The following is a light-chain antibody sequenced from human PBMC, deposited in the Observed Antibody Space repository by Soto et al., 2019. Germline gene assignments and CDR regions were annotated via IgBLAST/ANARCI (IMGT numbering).Light chain of an antibody. CDR2: DAS. J-gene: IGKJ5*01. CDR1: QSVSTY. V-gene: IGKV3-11*01. Sequence: ILLTQSTATLSLSPGERATLSCRASQSVSTYLAWYQQKPGQAPRLFIYDASNRATGIPARFSGSGSGTDFTLTISSLEPEDFAVYYCQQRSKWRITFGQGTRLETK. CDR3: QQRSKWRIT.